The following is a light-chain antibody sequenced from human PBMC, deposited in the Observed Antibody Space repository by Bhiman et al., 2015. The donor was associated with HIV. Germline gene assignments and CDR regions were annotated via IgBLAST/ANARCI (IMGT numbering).Light chain of an antibody. CDR1: SSDVGGYNY. J-gene: IGLJ2*01. CDR3: SAWDDRLYGRL. CDR2: DVI. V-gene: IGLV2-14*03. Sequence: QSALTQPASVSGSPGQSITISCTGTSSDVGGYNYVSWYQQHPGKAPKLLIYDVINRPSGVSNRFSGSKSGTSASLAISGLQPEDEADYFCSAWDDRLYGRLFGGGTQLTVL.